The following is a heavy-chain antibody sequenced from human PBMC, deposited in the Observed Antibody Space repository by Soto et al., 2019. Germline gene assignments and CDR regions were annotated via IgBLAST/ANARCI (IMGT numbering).Heavy chain of an antibody. V-gene: IGHV4-59*01. J-gene: IGHJ6*02. CDR2: IYYSGST. Sequence: SETLSLTCTVSGGSISSYYWSWIRQPPGKGLEWIGYIYYSGSTNYNPSHKSRVTISVDTSKNQFSLKLSSVTAADTAVYYCARDTDWGSRLGGVDVCGQGTTVTVSS. CDR1: GGSISSYY. CDR3: ARDTDWGSRLGGVDV. D-gene: IGHD7-27*01.